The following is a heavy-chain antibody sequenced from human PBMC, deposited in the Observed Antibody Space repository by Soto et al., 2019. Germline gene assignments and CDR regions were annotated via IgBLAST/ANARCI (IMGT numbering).Heavy chain of an antibody. V-gene: IGHV3-33*01. CDR1: GFTFSSYG. J-gene: IGHJ6*02. D-gene: IGHD1-26*01. CDR2: IWYDGSNK. CDR3: ASDSGSYYDHYYYGMDV. Sequence: GSLRLSCAASGFTFSSYGMHWVRQAPGKGLEWVAVIWYDGSNKYYADSVKGRFTISRDNSKNTLYLQMNSLRAEDTAVYYCASDSGSYYDHYYYGMDVWGQGTTVTVSS.